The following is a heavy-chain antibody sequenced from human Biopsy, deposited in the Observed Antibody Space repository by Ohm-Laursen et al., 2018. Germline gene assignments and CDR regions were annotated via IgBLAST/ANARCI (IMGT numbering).Heavy chain of an antibody. CDR2: LYSAGNT. D-gene: IGHD4/OR15-4a*01. V-gene: IGHV3-53*01. CDR1: GFNIRVSY. Sequence: SLRLSCAASGFNIRVSYMGWVRQPPGKGLEWLSLLYSAGNTYYADSVKGRFTISRDKSKNTLYLQLNSLGAEDTAIYYCAGSSPGANDYFQNWGQGTLVTVSS. CDR3: AGSSPGANDYFQN. J-gene: IGHJ1*01.